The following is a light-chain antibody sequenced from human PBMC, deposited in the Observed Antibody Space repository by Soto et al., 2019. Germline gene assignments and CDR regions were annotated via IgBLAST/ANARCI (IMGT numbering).Light chain of an antibody. CDR3: QQYGSPQYT. CDR1: QSVNNNY. Sequence: IVLTQSPGTLSLSPGERATLSCRASQSVNNNYLAWYQQKPGQAPRLLIYGASSRATGIPDRFSGSGSGTDFTLTISRLEAEDFAVYYCQQYGSPQYTFGQGNKLEIK. V-gene: IGKV3-20*01. CDR2: GAS. J-gene: IGKJ2*01.